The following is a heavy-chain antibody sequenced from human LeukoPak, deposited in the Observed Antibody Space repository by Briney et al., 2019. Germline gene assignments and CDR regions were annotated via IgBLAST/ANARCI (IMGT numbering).Heavy chain of an antibody. CDR1: GFTFSSYA. D-gene: IGHD3-9*01. V-gene: IGHV4-34*01. J-gene: IGHJ4*02. CDR2: TNHSGST. Sequence: GSLRLSCAASGFTFSSYAMSWIRQPPGKGLEWIGETNHSGSTNSNPSLKSRVTISLDTSNHQFSLKLSSVTAADTAVYYCARGAYDFFTGHYPMAYWGQGTLVTVSS. CDR3: ARGAYDFFTGHYPMAY.